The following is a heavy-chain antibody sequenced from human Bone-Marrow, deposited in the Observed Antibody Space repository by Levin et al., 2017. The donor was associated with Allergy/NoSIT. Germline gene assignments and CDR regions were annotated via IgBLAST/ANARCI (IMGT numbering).Heavy chain of an antibody. Sequence: GESLKISCAASGFTVNNNYMSWVRQAPGKGLEWVSLIYSNGNTKYADSVKGRFTISRDSSKNTLYLQMNSLRAEDTAVYYWARNPGSTNWAWGQGTLVAVSS. CDR1: GFTVNNNY. J-gene: IGHJ5*02. CDR2: IYSNGNT. V-gene: IGHV3-53*01. D-gene: IGHD7-27*01. CDR3: ARNPGSTNWA.